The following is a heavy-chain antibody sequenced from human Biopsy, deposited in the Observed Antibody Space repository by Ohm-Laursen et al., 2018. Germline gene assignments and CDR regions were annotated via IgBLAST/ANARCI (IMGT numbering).Heavy chain of an antibody. J-gene: IGHJ3*01. CDR1: GGSIGGSGDY. D-gene: IGHD3-3*01. CDR2: ISDTGTT. CDR3: ARLFRLDDYWNDDPPDGFDV. Sequence: SQTLSLTCTVSGGSIGGSGDYWSWIRQPPGKGLEWIGYISDTGTTNYNPSLRGRVAMPVDTSKNQFSLQLTSVTAADTAMFFCARLFRLDDYWNDDPPDGFDVWGQGTMVTVSS. V-gene: IGHV4-61*08.